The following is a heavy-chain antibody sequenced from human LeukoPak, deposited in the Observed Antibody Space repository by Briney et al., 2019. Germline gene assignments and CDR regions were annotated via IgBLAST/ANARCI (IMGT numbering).Heavy chain of an antibody. V-gene: IGHV3-23*01. CDR2: ISGSGGST. CDR3: AKLGIVVVVAATG. D-gene: IGHD2-15*01. Sequence: GGSLRLSCAASGFTFSSYTMSWVRQAPGKGLEWVSAISGSGGSTYYADSVKGRFTISRDNSKNTLYLQMNSLRAEDTAVYYCAKLGIVVVVAATGWGQGTLVTVSS. CDR1: GFTFSSYT. J-gene: IGHJ4*02.